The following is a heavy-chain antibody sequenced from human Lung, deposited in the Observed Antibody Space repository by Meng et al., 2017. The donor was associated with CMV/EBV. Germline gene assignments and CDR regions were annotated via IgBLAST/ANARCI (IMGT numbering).Heavy chain of an antibody. D-gene: IGHD3-22*01. Sequence: GEXXKISCAASGFTFSNYAMNWVRQAPGKGLEWVSVIYSDGSSTYYADSVKGRFTISRDNSKNTLDLQMNSLRAEDTAVYYCAKGDDSGWSPFDYWGPGTXVTVSS. J-gene: IGHJ4*02. V-gene: IGHV3-23*03. CDR3: AKGDDSGWSPFDY. CDR2: IYSDGSST. CDR1: GFTFSNYA.